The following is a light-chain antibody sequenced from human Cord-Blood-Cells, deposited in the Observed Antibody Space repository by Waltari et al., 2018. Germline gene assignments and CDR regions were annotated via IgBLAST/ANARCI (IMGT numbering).Light chain of an antibody. Sequence: DIQMTQSPSSLSASVGDRVTITCRASQSISSYLNWYQQKPVKAPKLLIYAASSVQSGVPSRFSGSGSGTDFTLTISSLQPEDFATYYCQQSYSTPYTFGQGTKLEIK. V-gene: IGKV1-39*01. CDR1: QSISSY. J-gene: IGKJ2*01. CDR2: AAS. CDR3: QQSYSTPYT.